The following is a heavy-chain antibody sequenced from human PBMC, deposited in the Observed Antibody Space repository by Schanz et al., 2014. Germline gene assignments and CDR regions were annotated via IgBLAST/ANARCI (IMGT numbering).Heavy chain of an antibody. CDR1: GFTFSSYD. V-gene: IGHV3-23*01. J-gene: IGHJ6*03. CDR3: AKGPYYYYYMDV. CDR2: ISGGGGTT. Sequence: EVQLLESGGGVVQPGRSLRLSCVASGFTFSSYDVFWVRQAPGKGLEWVSAISGGGGTTYYADSVKGRFTISGDSSKYTVYLQMNSLRADDTAVYYCAKGPYYYYYMDVWGNGTTVTVSS.